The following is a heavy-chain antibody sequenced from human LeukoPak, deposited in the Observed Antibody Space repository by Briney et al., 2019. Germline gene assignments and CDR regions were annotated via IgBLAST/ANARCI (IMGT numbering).Heavy chain of an antibody. J-gene: IGHJ5*02. V-gene: IGHV4-59*12. D-gene: IGHD2-15*01. Sequence: SETLSLTCTVSGASISSFYWSWIRLPPGKGLEWIGFGHYTGNSNYNPSLKSRVTISVDKSKNQFSLKLSSVTAADTAVYYCARNIVVVVAAHNWFDPWGQGTLVTVSS. CDR3: ARNIVVVVAAHNWFDP. CDR2: GHYTGNS. CDR1: GASISSFY.